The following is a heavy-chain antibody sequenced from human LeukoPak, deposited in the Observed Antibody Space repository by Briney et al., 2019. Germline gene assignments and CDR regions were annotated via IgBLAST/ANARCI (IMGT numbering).Heavy chain of an antibody. V-gene: IGHV3-23*01. J-gene: IGHJ4*02. CDR1: GFTFSSHA. Sequence: GGSLRLSCAASGFTFSSHAMNWVRRAPGKGLEWVSVISGSGGSTYYADSVKGRFTISRDNSKNTLYLQMNSLRAEDTAVYYCAKDGFSSSWGLAYWGQGTLVTVSS. D-gene: IGHD6-13*01. CDR2: ISGSGGST. CDR3: AKDGFSSSWGLAY.